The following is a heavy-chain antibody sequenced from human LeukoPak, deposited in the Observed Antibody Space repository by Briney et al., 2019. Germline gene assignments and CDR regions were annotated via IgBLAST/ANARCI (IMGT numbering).Heavy chain of an antibody. V-gene: IGHV4-34*01. J-gene: IGHJ2*01. CDR1: GGSISSYY. CDR3: ARGLIVPAATRYWYFDL. D-gene: IGHD2-2*01. CDR2: INHSGST. Sequence: SETLSLTCTVSGGSISSYYWSWIRQPPGKGLEWIGEINHSGSTNYNPSLKSRVTISLDTSKNQFSLKLSSVTAADTAVYYCARGLIVPAATRYWYFDLWGRGTLVTVSS.